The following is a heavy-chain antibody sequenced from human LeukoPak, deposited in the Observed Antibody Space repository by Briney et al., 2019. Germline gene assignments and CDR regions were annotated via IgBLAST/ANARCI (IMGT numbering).Heavy chain of an antibody. CDR2: ISYDGSNK. D-gene: IGHD3-10*01. Sequence: GGSLRLSCAASGFTFSSDGMHWVRQAPGKGLEWVAVISYDGSNKYYADSVKGRFTISRDNSKNTLYLQMNSLRAEDTAVYYCAKDVWFGELFLNYFDYWGQGTLVTVSS. J-gene: IGHJ4*02. CDR3: AKDVWFGELFLNYFDY. V-gene: IGHV3-30*18. CDR1: GFTFSSDG.